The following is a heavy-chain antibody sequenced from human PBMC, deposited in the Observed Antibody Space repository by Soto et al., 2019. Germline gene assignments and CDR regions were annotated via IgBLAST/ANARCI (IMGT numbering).Heavy chain of an antibody. CDR1: GFTFSSYE. J-gene: IGHJ6*02. CDR2: ISSSGSTI. CDR3: ARDTIFGVVSYYYYGMDV. D-gene: IGHD3-3*01. V-gene: IGHV3-48*03. Sequence: EVQLVESGGGLVQPGGSLRLSCAASGFTFSSYEMNWVRQAPGKGLEWVSYISSSGSTIYYADSVKGRFTISRDNAKNSLYLQMNSLRAEDTAVYYCARDTIFGVVSYYYYGMDVWGQGTTGTVSS.